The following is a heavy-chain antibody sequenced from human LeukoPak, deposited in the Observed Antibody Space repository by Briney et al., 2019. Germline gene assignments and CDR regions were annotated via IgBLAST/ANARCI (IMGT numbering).Heavy chain of an antibody. J-gene: IGHJ2*01. Sequence: SETLSLTCAVYGGSFSGYYWSWIRQPRGKGLEWIGEINHSGSTNYNPSLKSRVTISVDTSKNQFSLKLSSVTAADTAVYYCARGRGTRRYFDLWGRGTLVTVSS. CDR3: ARGRGTRRYFDL. V-gene: IGHV4-34*01. D-gene: IGHD1-1*01. CDR2: INHSGST. CDR1: GGSFSGYY.